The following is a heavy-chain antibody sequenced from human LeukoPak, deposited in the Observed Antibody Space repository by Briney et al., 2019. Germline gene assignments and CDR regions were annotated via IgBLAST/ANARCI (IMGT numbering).Heavy chain of an antibody. V-gene: IGHV4-39*07. J-gene: IGHJ4*02. CDR1: GGSISSSSYY. CDR3: AKDLTNNYGDYESTAAHDY. Sequence: SETLSLTCTVSGGSISSSSYYWGWIRQPPGKGLEWIGCIYYSGSTYYNPSLKSRVTISVDTSKNQFSLKLSSVTAADTAVYYCAKDLTNNYGDYESTAAHDYWGQGTLVTVSS. CDR2: IYYSGST. D-gene: IGHD4-17*01.